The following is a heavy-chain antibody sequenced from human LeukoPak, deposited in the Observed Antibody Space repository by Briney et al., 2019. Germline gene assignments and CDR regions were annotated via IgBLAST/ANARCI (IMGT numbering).Heavy chain of an antibody. CDR2: IIPIFGTA. V-gene: IGHV1-69*13. CDR3: ARDSRVTMVRGVIGWFDP. Sequence: SVKVSCKASGYTFTSYYMHWVRQAPGQGLEWMGGIIPIFGTANYAQKFQGRVTITADESTSTAYMELSSLRSEDTAVYYCARDSRVTMVRGVIGWFDPWGQGTLVTVSS. CDR1: GYTFTSYY. D-gene: IGHD3-10*01. J-gene: IGHJ5*02.